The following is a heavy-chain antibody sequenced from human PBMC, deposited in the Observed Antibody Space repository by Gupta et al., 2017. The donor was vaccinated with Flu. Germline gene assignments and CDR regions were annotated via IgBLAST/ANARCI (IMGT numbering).Heavy chain of an antibody. CDR3: AKGRDGYNSADH. CDR1: GFTFTNYA. Sequence: EVQLLESGGGRAQPGGSLGLSYAASGFTFTNYARSRVRQAPGKGLEWVSTISGSGLTTYYADSVKGRFAISRDSSKNTLSLQMNSLRVDDTAAYYCAKGRDGYNSADHWGQGTLVSVSS. D-gene: IGHD5-24*01. J-gene: IGHJ4*02. CDR2: ISGSGLTT. V-gene: IGHV3-23*01.